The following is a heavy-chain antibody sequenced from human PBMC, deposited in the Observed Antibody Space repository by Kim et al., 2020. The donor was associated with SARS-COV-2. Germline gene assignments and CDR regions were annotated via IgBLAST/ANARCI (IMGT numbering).Heavy chain of an antibody. CDR3: AKDTPDLGIAFDI. Sequence: YADSVEVRFTISRDNSKNTLYLQMNSLRAEDTAVYYCAKDTPDLGIAFDIWGQGTMVTVSS. D-gene: IGHD7-27*01. V-gene: IGHV3-23*01. J-gene: IGHJ3*02.